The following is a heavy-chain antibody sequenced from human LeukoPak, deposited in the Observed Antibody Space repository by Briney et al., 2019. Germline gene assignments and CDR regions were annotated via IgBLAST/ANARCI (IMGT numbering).Heavy chain of an antibody. Sequence: GESLKISCKGSGYSFTNYWIGWVCQMPGKGLEWMGIIYPGDSDTRYSPSFQGQVTISADKSITTAYLQWSSLKASDTAMYYCAMNFASGSYGPFDYWGQGTLVTVPS. CDR3: AMNFASGSYGPFDY. D-gene: IGHD3-10*01. CDR2: IYPGDSDT. J-gene: IGHJ4*02. CDR1: GYSFTNYW. V-gene: IGHV5-51*01.